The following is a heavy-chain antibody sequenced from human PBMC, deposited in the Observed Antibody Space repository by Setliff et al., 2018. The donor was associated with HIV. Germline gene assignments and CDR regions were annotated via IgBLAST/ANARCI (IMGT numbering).Heavy chain of an antibody. J-gene: IGHJ4*01. D-gene: IGHD6-6*01. CDR1: GGSITTSTFY. CDR2: IYYSGST. CDR3: ARSSRSSPFWFDY. V-gene: IGHV4-39*07. Sequence: SETLSLTCTVSGGSITTSTFYWGWIRQPPGKGLEWIGSIYYSGSTYYNPSLKSRLTISVDTSSNQFSLKLNSVTAADTAIYYCARSSRSSPFWFDYWGLGTLVTVSS.